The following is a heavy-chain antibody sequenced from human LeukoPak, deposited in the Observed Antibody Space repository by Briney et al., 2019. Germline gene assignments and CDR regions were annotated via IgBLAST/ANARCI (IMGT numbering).Heavy chain of an antibody. J-gene: IGHJ6*02. D-gene: IGHD1-26*01. Sequence: GGSLRLSCAASGFTFSTRWMSWVRQAPGKGLEWVANINEDGSEKNYVESLKGRFTISRDNAKNSLYLQMNSLRAEDTALYYCARELGSYEGGYYGMDVWGQGTTVTVSS. V-gene: IGHV3-7*01. CDR2: INEDGSEK. CDR3: ARELGSYEGGYYGMDV. CDR1: GFTFSTRW.